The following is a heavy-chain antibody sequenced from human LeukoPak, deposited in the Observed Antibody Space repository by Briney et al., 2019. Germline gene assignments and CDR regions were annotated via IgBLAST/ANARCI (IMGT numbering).Heavy chain of an antibody. J-gene: IGHJ6*04. V-gene: IGHV3-21*01. CDR1: GFTFSSYS. Sequence: PGGSLRLSCAASGFTFSSYSMNWVRQAPGKGLEWVSSISSSSSYIYYADSVKGRFTISRDNAKNSLYLQMNSLRAEDTAVYYCARDLERFLESGMGVWGKGTTVTVSS. D-gene: IGHD3-3*01. CDR3: ARDLERFLESGMGV. CDR2: ISSSSSYI.